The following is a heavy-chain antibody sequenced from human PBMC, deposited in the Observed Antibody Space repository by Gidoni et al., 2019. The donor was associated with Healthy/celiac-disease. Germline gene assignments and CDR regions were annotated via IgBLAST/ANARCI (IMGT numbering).Heavy chain of an antibody. CDR2: IYSGGST. CDR1: GFTVSSNY. Sequence: EVQLVETGGGLIQPGGSLRLSCAASGFTVSSNYMSWVRQAPGKGLEWVSVIYSGGSTYYADSVKGRFTISRDNSKNTLYLQMNSLRAEDTAVYYCARGLRAVGAKDAFDIWGQGTMVTVSS. V-gene: IGHV3-53*02. CDR3: ARGLRAVGAKDAFDI. J-gene: IGHJ3*02. D-gene: IGHD2-15*01.